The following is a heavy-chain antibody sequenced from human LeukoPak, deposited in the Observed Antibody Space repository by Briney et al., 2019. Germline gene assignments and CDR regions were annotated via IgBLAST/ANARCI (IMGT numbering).Heavy chain of an antibody. CDR3: ARAVAAAARKYYYYYYMDV. J-gene: IGHJ6*03. CDR2: INHSGST. CDR1: GGSISSSNW. V-gene: IGHV4-4*02. D-gene: IGHD6-13*01. Sequence: SETLSLTCAVSGGSISSSNWWSWIRQPPGKGLEWIGEINHSGSTNYNPSLKSRVTISVDTSKNQFSLKLSSVTAADTAVYYCARAVAAAARKYYYYYYMDVWGKGTTVTVSS.